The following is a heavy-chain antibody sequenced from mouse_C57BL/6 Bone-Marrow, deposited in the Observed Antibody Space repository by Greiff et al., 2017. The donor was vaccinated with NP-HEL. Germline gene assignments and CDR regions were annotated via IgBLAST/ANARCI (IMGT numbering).Heavy chain of an antibody. CDR1: GFTFSSYA. Sequence: EVKLMESGEGLVKPGGSLKLSCAASGFTFSSYAMSWVRQTPEKRLEWVAYISSGGDYIYYSDTVKGRFTISSNNARNTLYLQMSSLKSEDTAMYYCTREGITTVRDYAMDYWGQGTSVTVSS. V-gene: IGHV5-9-1*02. CDR2: ISSGGDYI. J-gene: IGHJ4*01. CDR3: TREGITTVRDYAMDY. D-gene: IGHD1-1*01.